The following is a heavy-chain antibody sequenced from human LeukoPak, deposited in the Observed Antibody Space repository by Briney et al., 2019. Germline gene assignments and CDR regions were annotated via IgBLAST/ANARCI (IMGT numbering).Heavy chain of an antibody. CDR1: GFTLSSYW. CDR2: INHNGNVN. V-gene: IGHV3-7*03. D-gene: IGHD3-16*01. Sequence: GGSLRLSCAASGFTLSSYWMNWARQAPGKGLEWVASINHNGNVNYYVDSVKGRFTISRDDAKNSLYLQMSNLRAEDTAVYFCARGGGLDVWGQGATVTVSS. CDR3: ARGGGLDV. J-gene: IGHJ6*02.